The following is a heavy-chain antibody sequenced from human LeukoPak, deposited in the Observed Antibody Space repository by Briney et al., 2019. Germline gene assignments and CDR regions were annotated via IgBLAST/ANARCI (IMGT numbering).Heavy chain of an antibody. V-gene: IGHV3-30*18. CDR2: ISYDGTNK. D-gene: IGHD3-3*01. Sequence: GGSLRLSCAASGFTFSIYDMHWVRQAPGKGLEWVAVISYDGTNKYYADSVKGRFTISRDNSKSTLYLQMNSLRAEDTAVYYCAKENDFVYWGQGTLVTVSS. CDR3: AKENDFVY. J-gene: IGHJ4*02. CDR1: GFTFSIYD.